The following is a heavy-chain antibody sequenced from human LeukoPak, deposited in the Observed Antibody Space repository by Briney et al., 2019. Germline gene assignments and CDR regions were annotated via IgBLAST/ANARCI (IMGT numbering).Heavy chain of an antibody. CDR2: ITHSGST. Sequence: PSETLSLTCAVYGGSFSGYYWSWIRQPPGKGLEWSGEITHSGSTNYNPTVTSRVTISVDTSKNQFSLKLSSVTAADTAVYYCARGPRTGSYYSHWGQGTLVTVSS. D-gene: IGHD3-10*01. V-gene: IGHV4-34*01. CDR1: GGSFSGYY. J-gene: IGHJ4*02. CDR3: ARGPRTGSYYSH.